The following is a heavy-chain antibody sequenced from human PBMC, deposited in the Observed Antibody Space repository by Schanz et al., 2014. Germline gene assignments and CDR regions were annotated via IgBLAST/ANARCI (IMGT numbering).Heavy chain of an antibody. Sequence: EVQLAESGGGLVQPGGSLRLSCAASGFTFSSYSMNWVRQAPGKGPEWVSYIRSSSTPIYYADSVKGRFTISRDNAKSSLYLQMNSLRVEDTAVYYCAASSGWHPSTDYWGQGTLVTVSS. CDR1: GFTFSSYS. D-gene: IGHD6-19*01. V-gene: IGHV3-48*04. CDR3: AASSGWHPSTDY. CDR2: IRSSSTPI. J-gene: IGHJ4*02.